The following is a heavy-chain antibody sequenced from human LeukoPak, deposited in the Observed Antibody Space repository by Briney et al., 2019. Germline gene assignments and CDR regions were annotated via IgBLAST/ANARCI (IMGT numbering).Heavy chain of an antibody. V-gene: IGHV4-59*12. CDR1: GDSISNYY. CDR2: IYYSGST. Sequence: SETLSLTCTVSGDSISNYYWSWIRQPPGKGLEWLGQIYYSGSTTYNPSLKSRVTISVDTSKNQFSLKVSSMTAADTAVYYCARRAGAYSHPYDYWGQGTLVTVSS. CDR3: ARRAGAYSHPYDY. J-gene: IGHJ4*02. D-gene: IGHD4/OR15-4a*01.